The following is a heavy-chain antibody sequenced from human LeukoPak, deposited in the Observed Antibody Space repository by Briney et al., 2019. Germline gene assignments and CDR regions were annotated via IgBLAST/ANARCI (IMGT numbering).Heavy chain of an antibody. CDR3: ARTPKTETIWFGEYYFDY. CDR2: IKQDGSEK. Sequence: GGSLRLSCAASGFTFSSYGMHWVRQAPGKGLGWVANIKQDGSEKYYVDSVKGRFTISRDNAKNSLYLQMNSLRAEDTAVYYCARTPKTETIWFGEYYFDYWGQGTLVTVSS. V-gene: IGHV3-7*01. D-gene: IGHD3-10*01. J-gene: IGHJ4*02. CDR1: GFTFSSYG.